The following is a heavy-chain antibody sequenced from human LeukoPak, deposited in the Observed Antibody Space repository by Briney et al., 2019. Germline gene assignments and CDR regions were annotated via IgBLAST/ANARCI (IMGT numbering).Heavy chain of an antibody. CDR2: IYYSMST. Sequence: SETLSLTCTLSGGSTSSYYWSWIRQPPGKGLEWIGDIYYSMSTNYNPSLKSPVTISVDTSKNQFPLKLSAVTAADTAVYYCARVVWGDYLDYWGQGTLVTVSS. D-gene: IGHD3-16*01. CDR1: GGSTSSYY. CDR3: ARVVWGDYLDY. V-gene: IGHV4-59*01. J-gene: IGHJ4*02.